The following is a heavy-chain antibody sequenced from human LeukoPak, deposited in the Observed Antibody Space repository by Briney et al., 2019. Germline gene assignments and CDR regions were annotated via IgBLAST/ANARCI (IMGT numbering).Heavy chain of an antibody. V-gene: IGHV4-61*02. Sequence: SETLSLTCTVSGGSINSGSYYWNWIRQPAGEGLEWMGSLYSSGSTNYNPSLKSRVTISVDTSKNQFSLRMSSVTAADTAVYYCARAPDFWSGRNWFDPWGQGTLVTVSS. CDR2: LYSSGST. CDR1: GGSINSGSYY. CDR3: ARAPDFWSGRNWFDP. D-gene: IGHD3-3*01. J-gene: IGHJ5*02.